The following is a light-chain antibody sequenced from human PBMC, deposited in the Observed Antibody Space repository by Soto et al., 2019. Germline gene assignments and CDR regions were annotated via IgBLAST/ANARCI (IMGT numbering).Light chain of an antibody. Sequence: DIQMTQSPSSVSASVGDGVTITCLASQSIGRWLAWYQQKPGKAPKLLIYDASSLESGVPSRFSGSGSGTEFTLTISSLQPDDFATYYCQQYNTYSPERTFGQGTKVDIK. CDR3: QQYNTYSPERT. CDR1: QSIGRW. J-gene: IGKJ1*01. CDR2: DAS. V-gene: IGKV1-5*01.